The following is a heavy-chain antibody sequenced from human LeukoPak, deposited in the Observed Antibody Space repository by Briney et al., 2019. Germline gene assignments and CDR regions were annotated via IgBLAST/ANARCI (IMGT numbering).Heavy chain of an antibody. V-gene: IGHV3-66*01. CDR3: ARDNGDGHNYGY. CDR1: GFTVSSNY. Sequence: WGALRLSCAASGFTVSSNYMSWVRQAPGKGLEWVSVIYSGGSTYYADSVKGRFTISRDNSKNTLYLQMNSLRAEDTAVYYCARDNGDGHNYGYWGQGTLVTVSS. D-gene: IGHD5-24*01. CDR2: IYSGGST. J-gene: IGHJ4*02.